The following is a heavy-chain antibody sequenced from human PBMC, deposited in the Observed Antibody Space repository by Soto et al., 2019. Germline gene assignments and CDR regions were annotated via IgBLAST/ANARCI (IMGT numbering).Heavy chain of an antibody. V-gene: IGHV4-31*03. CDR2: IYYSGST. D-gene: IGHD3-10*01. Sequence: PSETLSLTCTVSGGSISSGGYYWSWIRQHPGKGLEWIGYIYYSGSTYYNPSLKSRVTISVDTSKNQFSLKLSSVTAADTAVYYCARVPGSGSYSGWFDPWGQGTLVTVPQ. CDR1: GGSISSGGYY. J-gene: IGHJ5*02. CDR3: ARVPGSGSYSGWFDP.